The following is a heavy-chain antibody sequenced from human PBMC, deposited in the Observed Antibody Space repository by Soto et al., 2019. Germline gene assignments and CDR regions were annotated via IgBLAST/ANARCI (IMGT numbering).Heavy chain of an antibody. Sequence: EVQLVESGGGLVQPGGSLRLSCAASGFTFSSYSMNWVRQAPGKGLEWVSYISSSSSTIYYADSVKGRFTISRDNAKTSLYLQMNSLRAEDTAVYYCARGESSIWYLFDYWGQGTLVTVSS. J-gene: IGHJ4*02. CDR2: ISSSSSTI. CDR1: GFTFSSYS. D-gene: IGHD6-13*01. V-gene: IGHV3-48*01. CDR3: ARGESSIWYLFDY.